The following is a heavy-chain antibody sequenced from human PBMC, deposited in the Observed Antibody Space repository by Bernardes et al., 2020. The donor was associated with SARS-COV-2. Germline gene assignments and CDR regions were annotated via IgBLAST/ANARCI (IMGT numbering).Heavy chain of an antibody. V-gene: IGHV3-23*01. J-gene: IGHJ6*02. CDR2: ISGSGGST. D-gene: IGHD4-17*01. CDR3: ANEARAYGDYFYYYYYYGMDV. Sequence: GGSLRLSCAASGFTFSSYAMSWVRQAPGKGLEWVSAISGSGGSTYYADSVKGRFTISRDNSKNTLYLQMNSLRAEDTAVYYCANEARAYGDYFYYYYYYGMDVWGQGTTVTVSS. CDR1: GFTFSSYA.